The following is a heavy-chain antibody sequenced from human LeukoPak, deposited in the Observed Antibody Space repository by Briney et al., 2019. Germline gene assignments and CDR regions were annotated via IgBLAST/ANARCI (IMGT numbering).Heavy chain of an antibody. Sequence: SETLSLTCTVSGYSISSAYCWGWIRQPPGKGLEWIGSIYHSGSTYYNPSLKSRVTISVDTSKNQFSLKVSSVTAADTAVYYCARDGLRGRITMFGVITTWGQGTPVTVSS. D-gene: IGHD3-3*01. V-gene: IGHV4-38-2*02. CDR2: IYHSGST. CDR3: ARDGLRGRITMFGVITT. CDR1: GYSISSAYC. J-gene: IGHJ5*02.